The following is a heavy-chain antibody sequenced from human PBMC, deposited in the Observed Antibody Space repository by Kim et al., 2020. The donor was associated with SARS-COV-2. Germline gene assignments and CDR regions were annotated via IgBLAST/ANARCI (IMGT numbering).Heavy chain of an antibody. V-gene: IGHV4-34*01. CDR3: ARSGSPGGIDY. D-gene: IGHD1-26*01. CDR1: GGSFSGYY. CDR2: INHSGST. J-gene: IGHJ4*02. Sequence: SETLSLTCAVYGGSFSGYYWSWIRQPPGKGLEWIGEINHSGSTNYNPSLKSRVTISVDTSKNQFSLKLSSVTAADTAVYYCARSGSPGGIDYWGQGTLVTVSS.